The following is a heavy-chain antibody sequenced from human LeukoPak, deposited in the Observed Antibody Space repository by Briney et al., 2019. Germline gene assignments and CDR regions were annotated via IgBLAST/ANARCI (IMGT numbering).Heavy chain of an antibody. Sequence: PGGSLRLSCATSGLTFSSHWMHWVRHAPGKGLVWVSRITNDGSSTTYADSVKGRFTISRDNAKNTLYLQMNSLRAEDTAVYYCARDVYSWGESYFDYWGQGTLVTVSS. CDR1: GLTFSSHW. V-gene: IGHV3-74*01. CDR2: ITNDGSST. D-gene: IGHD7-27*01. CDR3: ARDVYSWGESYFDY. J-gene: IGHJ4*02.